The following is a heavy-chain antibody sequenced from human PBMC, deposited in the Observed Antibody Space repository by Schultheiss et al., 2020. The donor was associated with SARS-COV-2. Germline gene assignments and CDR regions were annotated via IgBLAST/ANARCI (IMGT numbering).Heavy chain of an antibody. CDR3: ARVRVVREYGLDV. D-gene: IGHD3-3*01. Sequence: GGSLRLSCAASGFTFSSHAMSWVRQAPGKGLEWLSFITSSGGYATYADSVKGRFTMSRDNAQNSLYLQMNSLRAEDTAVYYCARVRVVREYGLDVWGQGTTVTVSS. V-gene: IGHV3-21*01. CDR1: GFTFSSHA. J-gene: IGHJ6*02. CDR2: ITSSGGYA.